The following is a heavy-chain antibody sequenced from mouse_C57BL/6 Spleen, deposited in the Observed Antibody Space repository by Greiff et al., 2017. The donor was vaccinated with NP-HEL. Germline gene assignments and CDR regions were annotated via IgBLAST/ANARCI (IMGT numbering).Heavy chain of an antibody. CDR2: ISYDGSN. CDR1: GYSITSGYY. Sequence: ESGPGLVKPSQSLSLTCSVTGYSITSGYYWNWIRQFPGNKLEWMGYISYDGSNNYNPSLKNRISITRDTSKNQFFLKLNSVTTEDTATYYCAKYDYDVGWFAYWGQGTLVTVSA. J-gene: IGHJ3*01. D-gene: IGHD2-4*01. CDR3: AKYDYDVGWFAY. V-gene: IGHV3-6*01.